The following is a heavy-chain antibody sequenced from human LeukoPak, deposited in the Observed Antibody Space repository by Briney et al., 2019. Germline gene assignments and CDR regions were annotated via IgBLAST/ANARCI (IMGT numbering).Heavy chain of an antibody. D-gene: IGHD3-10*02. Sequence: GGTLRLSCAASGFTFSSYEMNWVRQAPGKGLEWVSYISSSGSTIYYADSVKGRFTISRDNAKNSLYLQMNSLRAEDTAVYYCAELGITMIGGVWGKGTTVTISS. CDR3: AELGITMIGGV. CDR1: GFTFSSYE. CDR2: ISSSGSTI. V-gene: IGHV3-48*03. J-gene: IGHJ6*04.